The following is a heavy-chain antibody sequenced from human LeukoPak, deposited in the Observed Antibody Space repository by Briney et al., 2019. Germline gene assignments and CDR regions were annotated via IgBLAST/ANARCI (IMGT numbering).Heavy chain of an antibody. CDR2: ISWNSGSI. Sequence: PGGSLRLSCAASGFTFDDYAMHWVRQAPGKGLEWVSGISWNSGSIGYADSVKGRFSISRDKAKNSLYLQMNSLRAEDTALYYCAKDVGIAVAGGWFDPWGQGTLVTVSS. CDR1: GFTFDDYA. J-gene: IGHJ5*02. D-gene: IGHD6-19*01. V-gene: IGHV3-9*01. CDR3: AKDVGIAVAGGWFDP.